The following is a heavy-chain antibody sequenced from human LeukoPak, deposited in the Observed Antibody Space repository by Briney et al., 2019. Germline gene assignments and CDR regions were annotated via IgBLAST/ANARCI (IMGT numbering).Heavy chain of an antibody. D-gene: IGHD6-13*01. V-gene: IGHV3-7*01. Sequence: TGGSLRLSCVASGFTFSSYWMSWVRQAPGKGLEWVANIKQDGSEKYYVDSVKGRFTISRDNAKNSLYLQMNSLRAEDTAVYYCASLTGYSSSWYYYYYYYMDVWGKGTTVTVSS. J-gene: IGHJ6*03. CDR2: IKQDGSEK. CDR3: ASLTGYSSSWYYYYYYYMDV. CDR1: GFTFSSYW.